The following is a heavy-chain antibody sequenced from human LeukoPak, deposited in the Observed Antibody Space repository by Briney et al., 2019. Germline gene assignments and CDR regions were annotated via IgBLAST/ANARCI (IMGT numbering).Heavy chain of an antibody. Sequence: SETLSLTCTVSGGSISSYYWSWIRQPPGKGLEWIGYIYYRGSTNYNPSLKGRVTISVDTSKNQFSLKLSSVTAADTAVYYCARDRSSSGWYYFDYWGQGTPVTVSS. D-gene: IGHD6-19*01. J-gene: IGHJ4*02. V-gene: IGHV4-59*01. CDR3: ARDRSSSGWYYFDY. CDR2: IYYRGST. CDR1: GGSISSYY.